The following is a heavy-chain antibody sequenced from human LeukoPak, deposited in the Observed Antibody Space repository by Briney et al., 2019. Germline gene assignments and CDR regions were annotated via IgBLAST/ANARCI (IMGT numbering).Heavy chain of an antibody. Sequence: GASVKVSCKASGYTFTGYYMHWVRQATGQGLEWMGWMNPNSGNTGYAQKFQGRVTMTRNTSISTAYMELSSLRSEDTAVYYCARGPEGWLEDYWGQGTLVTVSS. CDR1: GYTFTGYY. V-gene: IGHV1-8*02. J-gene: IGHJ4*02. CDR3: ARGPEGWLEDY. CDR2: MNPNSGNT. D-gene: IGHD3-9*01.